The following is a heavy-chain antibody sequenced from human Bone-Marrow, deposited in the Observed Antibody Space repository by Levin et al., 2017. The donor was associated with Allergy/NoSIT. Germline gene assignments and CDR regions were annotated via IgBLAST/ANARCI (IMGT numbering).Heavy chain of an antibody. Sequence: LSLTCAASGFTFSTYAMHWVRQAPGKGLAWVSLIWYSGSRKFYADSVKGRFTISRDNSKNTLYLHMDTLRDEDTALYYCVRGPGLAATGEDFDYWGQGTLVTVSS. CDR3: VRGPGLAATGEDFDY. CDR1: GFTFSTYA. CDR2: IWYSGSRK. D-gene: IGHD2-8*02. J-gene: IGHJ4*02. V-gene: IGHV3-33*01.